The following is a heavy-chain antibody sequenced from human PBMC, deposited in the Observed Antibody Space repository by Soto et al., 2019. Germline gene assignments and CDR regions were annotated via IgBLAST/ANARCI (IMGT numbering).Heavy chain of an antibody. CDR3: AKDAPGSGWLSDY. CDR1: GFTFSIYA. V-gene: IGHV3-23*01. Sequence: QSGGSLRLSCTASGFTFSIYAMSWVRQAPGKGLEWVSTIGGGGGGTSYADFVRGRFTISRDNSRNTLYLQMNSLRPEDTAVYYWAKDAPGSGWLSDYWGQGTLVTVSS. CDR2: IGGGGGGT. J-gene: IGHJ4*02. D-gene: IGHD3-22*01.